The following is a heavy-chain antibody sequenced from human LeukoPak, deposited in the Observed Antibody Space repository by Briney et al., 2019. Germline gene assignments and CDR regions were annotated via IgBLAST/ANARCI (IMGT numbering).Heavy chain of an antibody. Sequence: SETLSLTCNVSGVSVSDGRYYWTWIRQHPGKGLEWIGYKYYSGSAKYNPSLKSRLTISVDTSKNQFSLRLTSVTAADTATYYCATPYCSSISCLDVFSMWGQGTRVTVSS. V-gene: IGHV4-31*03. J-gene: IGHJ3*02. CDR2: KYYSGSA. CDR3: ATPYCSSISCLDVFSM. D-gene: IGHD2-2*01. CDR1: GVSVSDGRYY.